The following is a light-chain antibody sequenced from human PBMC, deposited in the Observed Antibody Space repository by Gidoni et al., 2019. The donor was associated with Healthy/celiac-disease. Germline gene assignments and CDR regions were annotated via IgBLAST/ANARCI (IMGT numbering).Light chain of an antibody. J-gene: IGLJ3*02. CDR3: SSYTSSSTPNWV. CDR1: SSDVGGYNY. CDR2: EVS. V-gene: IGLV2-14*01. Sequence: QSALTQPASVYGSPGQSLTIPCTVTSSDVGGYNYVSWYQQHPGKAPKLMIYEVSNRPSGVSNRFSGSKSGNTASLTISGLQAEDEADYYCSSYTSSSTPNWVFGGGTKLTVL.